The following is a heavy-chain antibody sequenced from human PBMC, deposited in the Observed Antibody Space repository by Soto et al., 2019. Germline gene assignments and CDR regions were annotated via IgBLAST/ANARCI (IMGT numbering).Heavy chain of an antibody. CDR2: IYTSGST. Sequence: SETLSLTCTVSGGSISSYYWSWIRQPAGKGLEWIGRIYTSGSTNYNPSLKSRVTMSVDTSKNQFSLKLSSVTAADTAVYYCARDLIEIRYYYYGMDVWGQGTTVTVYS. CDR1: GGSISSYY. J-gene: IGHJ6*02. CDR3: ARDLIEIRYYYYGMDV. V-gene: IGHV4-4*07.